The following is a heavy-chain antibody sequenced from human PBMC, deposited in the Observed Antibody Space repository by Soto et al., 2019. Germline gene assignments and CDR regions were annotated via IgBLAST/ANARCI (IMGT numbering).Heavy chain of an antibody. CDR2: IYYSGST. J-gene: IGHJ3*02. D-gene: IGHD5-18*01. CDR3: ARDRRYSYGPDAFDI. Sequence: PSETLSLTCTVSGGSISSYYWSWIRQPAGKGLEWIGYIYYSGSTNYNPSLKSRVTISVDTSKNQFSLKLSSVTAADTAVYYCARDRRYSYGPDAFDIWGQGTMVTVSS. CDR1: GGSISSYY. V-gene: IGHV4-59*01.